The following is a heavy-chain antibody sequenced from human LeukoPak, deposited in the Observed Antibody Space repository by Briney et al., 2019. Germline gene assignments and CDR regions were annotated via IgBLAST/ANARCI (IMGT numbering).Heavy chain of an antibody. CDR1: GGTFSSYA. Sequence: SVKVSCKASGGTFSSYAISWVRQAPGQGLEWMGGLIPIFGTANYAQKFQGRVTITADESTSTAYMELSSLRSEDTAVYYCARSSEKGDAFDIWGQGTMVTVSS. CDR3: ARSSEKGDAFDI. V-gene: IGHV1-69*01. J-gene: IGHJ3*02. CDR2: LIPIFGTA.